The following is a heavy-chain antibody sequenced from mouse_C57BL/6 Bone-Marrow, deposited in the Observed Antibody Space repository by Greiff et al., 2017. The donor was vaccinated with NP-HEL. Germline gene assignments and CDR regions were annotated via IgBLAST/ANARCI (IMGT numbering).Heavy chain of an antibody. D-gene: IGHD4-1*01. J-gene: IGHJ2*01. CDR1: GYTFTSYG. CDR3: AIPNWSFDY. CDR2: IYPRSGNT. Sequence: VQLQQSGAELARPGASVKLSCKASGYTFTSYGISWVKQRPGQGLEWIGEIYPRSGNTYYNEKFKGKATLTADKSSSTAYMELRSLTSEDSAVYFCAIPNWSFDYWGQGTTLTVSS. V-gene: IGHV1-81*01.